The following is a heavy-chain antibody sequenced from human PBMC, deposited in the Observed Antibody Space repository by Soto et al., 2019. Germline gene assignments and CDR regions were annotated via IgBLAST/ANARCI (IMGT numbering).Heavy chain of an antibody. CDR3: ARDRKVNEFDY. D-gene: IGHD2-21*01. CDR1: GFTFSSYE. V-gene: IGHV3-48*03. Sequence: GGSLRLSCAASGFTFSSYEMNWVRQAPGKGLEWVSYISSSGSTIYYADSVKGRFTISRDNAKNSLDLQMNSLRAEDTAVYYCARDRKVNEFDYWGQGTLVTVSS. CDR2: ISSSGSTI. J-gene: IGHJ4*02.